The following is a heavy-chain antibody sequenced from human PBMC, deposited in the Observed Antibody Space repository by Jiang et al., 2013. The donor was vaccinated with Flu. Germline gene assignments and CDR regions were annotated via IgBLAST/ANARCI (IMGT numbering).Heavy chain of an antibody. J-gene: IGHJ6*03. V-gene: IGHV1-69*01. D-gene: IGHD1-7*01. CDR1: GGTFSSYA. CDR3: ARDQGWNYGKGSMDV. CDR2: IIPIFGTA. Sequence: EVKKPGSSVKVXCKASGGTFSSYAISWVRQAPGQGLEWMGGIIPIFGTANYAQKFQGRVTITADESTSTAYMELSSLRSEDTAVYYCARDQGWNYGKGSMDVWGKGTTVTVSS.